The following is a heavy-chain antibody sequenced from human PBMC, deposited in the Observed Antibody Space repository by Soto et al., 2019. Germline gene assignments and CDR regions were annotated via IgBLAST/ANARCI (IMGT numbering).Heavy chain of an antibody. CDR1: GFTFSDYY. Sequence: PGGSLRLSCAASGFTFSDYYMSWIRQAPGKGLEWISYISHNIFYADSVKGRFTISRDNAKNSLYLQMNSLRAEDTAVYYCARASGTYYRGYDFWGQGTPVTVSS. D-gene: IGHD3-10*01. CDR2: ISHNI. J-gene: IGHJ4*02. CDR3: ARASGTYYRGYDF. V-gene: IGHV3-11*01.